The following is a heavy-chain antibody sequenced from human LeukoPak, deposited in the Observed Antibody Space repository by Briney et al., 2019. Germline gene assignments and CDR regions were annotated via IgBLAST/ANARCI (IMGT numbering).Heavy chain of an antibody. CDR1: GFTFSSYG. V-gene: IGHV3-33*01. D-gene: IGHD5-18*01. Sequence: GGSLRLSCAASGFTFSSYGMHWVRQAPGKGLEWVAVIWYDGSNKYYADSVKGRFTISRDNSKNTLYLQMNSLRAEDTAVYYCARAVDTAMTDYWGQGTLVTVSS. J-gene: IGHJ4*02. CDR2: IWYDGSNK. CDR3: ARAVDTAMTDY.